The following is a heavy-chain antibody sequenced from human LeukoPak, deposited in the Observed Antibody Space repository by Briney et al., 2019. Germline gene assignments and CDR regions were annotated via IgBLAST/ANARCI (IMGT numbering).Heavy chain of an antibody. Sequence: SETLSLTCTVSGGSISSYYWSWIRQPPGKGLEWIGYIYYSGSTNYNPSLKSRVTISVDTSKNQFSLKLSSVTAADTAVYYCARRGYGGRVDYGGQEPLVTVPS. CDR3: ARRGYGGRVDY. CDR2: IYYSGST. CDR1: GGSISSYY. V-gene: IGHV4-59*08. J-gene: IGHJ4*02. D-gene: IGHD5-12*01.